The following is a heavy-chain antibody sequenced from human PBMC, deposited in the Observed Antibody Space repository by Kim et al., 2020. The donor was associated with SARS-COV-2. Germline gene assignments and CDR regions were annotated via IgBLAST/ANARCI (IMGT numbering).Heavy chain of an antibody. Sequence: GGSLRLSCAASGFTFSSYAMHWVRQAPGKGLEWVAVISYDGSNKYYADSVKGRFTISRDNSKNTLYLQMNSLRAEDTAVYYCASGWPYWEYWGQGTLVTVSS. D-gene: IGHD1-26*01. CDR3: ASGWPYWEY. CDR1: GFTFSSYA. V-gene: IGHV3-30*04. J-gene: IGHJ4*02. CDR2: ISYDGSNK.